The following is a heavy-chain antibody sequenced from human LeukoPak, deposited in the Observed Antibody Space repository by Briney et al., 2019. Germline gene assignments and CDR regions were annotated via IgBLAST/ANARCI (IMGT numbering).Heavy chain of an antibody. Sequence: GGSLRLSCAASGFTFSSYGMHWVRQAPGKGLEWVAVISYDGSNKYYADSVKGRFTISRDNSKNTLYLQMNSLRAEDTAVYYCAKGRMSPYSSSWYCFDYWGQGTLVTVSS. D-gene: IGHD6-13*01. J-gene: IGHJ4*02. CDR3: AKGRMSPYSSSWYCFDY. CDR1: GFTFSSYG. CDR2: ISYDGSNK. V-gene: IGHV3-30*18.